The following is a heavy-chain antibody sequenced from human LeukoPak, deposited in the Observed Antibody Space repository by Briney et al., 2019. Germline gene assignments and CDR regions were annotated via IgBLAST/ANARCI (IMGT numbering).Heavy chain of an antibody. D-gene: IGHD3-16*02. CDR1: GLSISGQW. V-gene: IGHV3-7*01. Sequence: PGESLRLSCVASGLSISGQWMNWVRQAPGQGLEWVANIKHDGSEEYYVDSVKGRFTISRDDGRNSASLQMNSVRAEDTAVYYCGYTNNFYHWGQGTLVVVSS. CDR2: IKHDGSEE. J-gene: IGHJ4*02. CDR3: GYTNNFYH.